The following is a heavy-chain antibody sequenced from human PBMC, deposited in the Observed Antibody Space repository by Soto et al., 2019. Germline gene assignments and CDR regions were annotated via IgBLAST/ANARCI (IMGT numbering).Heavy chain of an antibody. CDR1: GYIFSSYS. J-gene: IGHJ3*02. D-gene: IGHD5-18*01. Sequence: SVKVSCKASGYIFSSYSISWVRQAPGQGLEWMGGIIPVFGTTRDVQKFQGRVTMTANESRSTVYMELSRLRSEDTAIYYCARDVHTDGALDIWGQGAMATV. V-gene: IGHV1-69*13. CDR2: IIPVFGTT. CDR3: ARDVHTDGALDI.